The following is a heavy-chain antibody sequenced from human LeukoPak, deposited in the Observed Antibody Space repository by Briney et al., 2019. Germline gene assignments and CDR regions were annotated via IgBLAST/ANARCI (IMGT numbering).Heavy chain of an antibody. J-gene: IGHJ5*02. V-gene: IGHV1-46*01. CDR3: AREGVDP. CDR2: INPSGGST. Sequence: GGSLRLSCAASGFIFSTYAMHWVRQAPGQGLEWMGIINPSGGSTSYAQKFQGRVTMTRDMSTSTVYMELSSLRSEDTAVYYCAREGVDPWGQGTLVTVSS. CDR1: GFIFSTYA.